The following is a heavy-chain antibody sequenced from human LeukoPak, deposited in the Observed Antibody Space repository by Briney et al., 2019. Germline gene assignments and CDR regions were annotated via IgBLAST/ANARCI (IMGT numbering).Heavy chain of an antibody. CDR2: ISVRSNYI. Sequence: GGSLRLSCVASGYTFSCYSINWVRHAPGKGLEWVSSISVRSNYIYYADSVRGRFSISRDDARDSLYLQMNSLRAEDTAVYFCVRLRRNSDTSGFYYYYDFWGQGTLVTVSS. CDR1: GYTFSCYS. D-gene: IGHD3-22*01. J-gene: IGHJ4*02. V-gene: IGHV3-21*01. CDR3: VRLRRNSDTSGFYYYYDF.